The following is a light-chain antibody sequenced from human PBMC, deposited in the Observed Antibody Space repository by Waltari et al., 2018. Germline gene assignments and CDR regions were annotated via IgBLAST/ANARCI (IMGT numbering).Light chain of an antibody. V-gene: IGLV3-21*04. J-gene: IGLJ1*01. CDR1: NIGNYR. CDR2: YER. Sequence: SYVVTQPPSVSVAPGETATITRGGTNIGNYRVHWSPQKAGRAPVLGLFYERDRPSGIPDRFSGSNSGNTATLTISRVEAGDEARYYCHVWHPHVDPGVFGTGTEVTVL. CDR3: HVWHPHVDPGV.